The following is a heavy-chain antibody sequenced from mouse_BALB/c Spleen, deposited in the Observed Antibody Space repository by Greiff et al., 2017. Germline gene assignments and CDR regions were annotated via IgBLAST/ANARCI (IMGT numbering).Heavy chain of an antibody. D-gene: IGHD1-1*01. CDR2: INPSNGGT. CDR3: TRDYYGSRGFAY. J-gene: IGHJ3*01. CDR1: GFNIKDTY. V-gene: IGHV1S81*02. Sequence: VQLQQSGAELVKPGASVKLSCTASGFNIKDTYMYWVKQRPGQGLEWIGGINPSNGGTNFNEKFKSKATLTVDKSSSTAYMQLSSLTSEDSAVYYCTRDYYGSRGFAYWGQGTLVTVSA.